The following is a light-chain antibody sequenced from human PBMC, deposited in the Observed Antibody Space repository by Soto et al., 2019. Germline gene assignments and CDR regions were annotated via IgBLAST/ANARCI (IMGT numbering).Light chain of an antibody. CDR2: AAS. CDR3: QQRSNWPRT. Sequence: EIVLTQSAATLSLSPGERATLSCRASQSVSSYLAWYQQKPGQAPRFLIYAASNRATGIPARFSGSGSGTDFALTISSLEPEDCAVYYCQQRSNWPRTFGQGTKVDIK. CDR1: QSVSSY. V-gene: IGKV3-11*01. J-gene: IGKJ1*01.